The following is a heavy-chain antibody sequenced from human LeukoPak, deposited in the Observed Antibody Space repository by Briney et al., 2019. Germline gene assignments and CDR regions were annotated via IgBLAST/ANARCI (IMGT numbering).Heavy chain of an antibody. D-gene: IGHD6-6*01. V-gene: IGHV4-4*07. J-gene: IGHJ4*02. CDR3: ARMIIAARQFDY. CDR2: IYTSGST. Sequence: SETLSLTCTVSGGSISSYYWSWIRQPAGKGLEWIGRIYTSGSTNYNPSLKSRVTISVDTSKNQFSLKLSSVTAADTAVYYCARMIIAARQFDYWGQGTLVTVSS. CDR1: GGSISSYY.